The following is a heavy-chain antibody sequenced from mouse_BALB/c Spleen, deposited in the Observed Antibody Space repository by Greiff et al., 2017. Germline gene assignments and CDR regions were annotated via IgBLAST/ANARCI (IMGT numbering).Heavy chain of an antibody. V-gene: IGHV2-9*02. J-gene: IGHJ3*01. D-gene: IGHD4-1*01. CDR3: ARWGLGRFAY. CDR2: IWAGGST. CDR1: GFSLTSYG. Sequence: VKLQESGPGLVAPSQSLSITCTVSGFSLTSYGVHWVRQPPGKGLEWLGVIWAGGSTNYNSALMSRLSISKDNSKSQVFLKMNSLQTDDTAMYYCARWGLGRFAYWGQGTLVTVSA.